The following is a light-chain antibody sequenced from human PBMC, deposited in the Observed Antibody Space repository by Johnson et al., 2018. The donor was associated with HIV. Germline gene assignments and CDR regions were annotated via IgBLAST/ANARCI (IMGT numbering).Light chain of an antibody. Sequence: QSVLTQPPSVSAAPGQKVTISCSGSSSNIGDNYVSWYQQLPGTAPKVLIYENNERPSGIPDRFSGSRSGTSATLAITGLQTGDEADYYCGTWDSSLGASYVFGTGTKVTVL. V-gene: IGLV1-51*02. CDR3: GTWDSSLGASYV. CDR2: ENN. CDR1: SSNIGDNY. J-gene: IGLJ1*01.